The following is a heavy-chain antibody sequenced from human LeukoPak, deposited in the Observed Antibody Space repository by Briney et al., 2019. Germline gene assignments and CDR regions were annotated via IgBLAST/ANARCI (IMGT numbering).Heavy chain of an antibody. V-gene: IGHV3-30-3*01. J-gene: IGHJ6*02. Sequence: GGSLRLSCAAPGFTFSSYGMHWVRQAPGKGLEWVAFISYDGSNKYYADSVKGRFTISRDNSKNTLYLQMNSLKTEDTAVCYCARGGYGDYADGMDVWGQGTTVTVSS. CDR2: ISYDGSNK. CDR1: GFTFSSYG. D-gene: IGHD4-17*01. CDR3: ARGGYGDYADGMDV.